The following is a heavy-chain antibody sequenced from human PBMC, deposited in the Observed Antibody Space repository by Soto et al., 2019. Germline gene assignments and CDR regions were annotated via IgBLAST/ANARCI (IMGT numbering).Heavy chain of an antibody. CDR3: AAGGTRWLHSPFDY. D-gene: IGHD1-1*01. J-gene: IGHJ4*02. V-gene: IGHV1-24*01. CDR1: GHTLTELS. Sequence: QVQLLQSGAEVKKPGASVKVSCKVSGHTLTELSMHWVRQALGRGLEWMGGFDPEDGETIFAQKFQGRVTMTEDTSTDSTYMELTSLRSEDTAVYYCAAGGTRWLHSPFDYWGQGTLVTISS. CDR2: FDPEDGET.